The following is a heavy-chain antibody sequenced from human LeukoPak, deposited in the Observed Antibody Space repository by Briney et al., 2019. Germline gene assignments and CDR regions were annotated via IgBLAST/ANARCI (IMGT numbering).Heavy chain of an antibody. CDR3: ARGSPEGSGYFYFDY. D-gene: IGHD3-3*01. CDR1: GYTFTSYY. J-gene: IGHJ4*02. CDR2: IIPIFGTA. Sequence: VASVKVSCKASGYTFTSYYMHWVRQAPGQGLEWMGGIIPIFGTANYAQKFQGRVTITADESTSTAYMELSSLRSEDTAVYYCARGSPEGSGYFYFDYWGQGTLVTVSS. V-gene: IGHV1-69*13.